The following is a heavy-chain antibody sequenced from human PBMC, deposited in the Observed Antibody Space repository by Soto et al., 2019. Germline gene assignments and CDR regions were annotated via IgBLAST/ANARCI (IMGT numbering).Heavy chain of an antibody. D-gene: IGHD3-22*01. Sequence: PSQTLSLTCAISGDSVSSNSAAWNWIRQSPSRGLEWLGRTYYRSKWYNDYAVSVKSRITINPDTSKNQFSLQLNSVTPEDTAVYYCASSGRLPPLSSGYLSGYGMDVWGQGTTVTVSS. CDR2: TYYRSKWYN. CDR1: GDSVSSNSAA. CDR3: ASSGRLPPLSSGYLSGYGMDV. J-gene: IGHJ6*02. V-gene: IGHV6-1*01.